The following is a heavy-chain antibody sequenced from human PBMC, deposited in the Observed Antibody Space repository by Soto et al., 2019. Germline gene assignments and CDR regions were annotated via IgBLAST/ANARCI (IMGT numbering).Heavy chain of an antibody. CDR3: AGDPAGEAVTNLSGWFAP. CDR2: ISTFNGNT. V-gene: IGHV1-18*01. J-gene: IGHJ5*02. CDR1: GDTFTSYG. Sequence: QVPLVQSGPEVKKPGASVKVSCRASGDTFTSYGISWVRQAPGQGLEWMGWISTFNGNTNYARKLLGRVTLTADTSTLTAYMELRGLGSADTGVYYRAGDPAGEAVTNLSGWFAPWGQGTPLTVS. D-gene: IGHD4-17*01.